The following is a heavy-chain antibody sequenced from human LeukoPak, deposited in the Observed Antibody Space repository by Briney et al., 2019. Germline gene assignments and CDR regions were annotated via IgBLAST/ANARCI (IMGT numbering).Heavy chain of an antibody. Sequence: SETLSLTCSVSGGSISSYYWSWIRQPPGKGLEWIGYIYYSGSTNYNPSLKSRVTISVDTSKNQFPLKLSSVTAADAAVYYCAREASSGWHIDYWGQGTLVTVSS. CDR1: GGSISSYY. V-gene: IGHV4-59*01. D-gene: IGHD6-19*01. J-gene: IGHJ4*02. CDR3: AREASSGWHIDY. CDR2: IYYSGST.